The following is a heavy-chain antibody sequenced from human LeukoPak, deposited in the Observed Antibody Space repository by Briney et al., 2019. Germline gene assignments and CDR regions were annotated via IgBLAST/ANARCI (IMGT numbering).Heavy chain of an antibody. Sequence: GGSLRLSCAASGFTFSSYWMHWVRQAPGKGLVWVSRINSGGSSTSYADSVKGRFTISRDNSKNTLYLQMNSLRAEDTAVYYCAKVGPPDKYGDYDRGLFDIWGQGTMVTVSS. V-gene: IGHV3-74*01. CDR3: AKVGPPDKYGDYDRGLFDI. CDR1: GFTFSSYW. CDR2: INSGGSST. J-gene: IGHJ3*02. D-gene: IGHD4-17*01.